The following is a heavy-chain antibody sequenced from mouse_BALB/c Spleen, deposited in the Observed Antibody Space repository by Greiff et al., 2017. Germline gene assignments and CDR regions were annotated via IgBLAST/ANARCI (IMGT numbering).Heavy chain of an antibody. CDR1: GYTFTSYY. J-gene: IGHJ2*01. Sequence: QVHVKQSGAELVKPGASVKLSCKASGYTFTSYYMYWVKQRPGQGLEWIGEINPSNGGTNFNEKFKSKATLTVDKSSSTAYMQLSSLTSEDSAVYYCTRFAHYYGSSYYFDYWGQGTTLTVSS. CDR2: INPSNGGT. D-gene: IGHD1-1*01. V-gene: IGHV1S81*02. CDR3: TRFAHYYGSSYYFDY.